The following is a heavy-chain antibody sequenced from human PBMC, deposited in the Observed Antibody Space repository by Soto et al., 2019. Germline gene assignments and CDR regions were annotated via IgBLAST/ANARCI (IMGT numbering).Heavy chain of an antibody. CDR1: GYTFTSYG. J-gene: IGHJ6*02. V-gene: IGHV1-18*01. D-gene: IGHD3-3*01. CDR2: ISAYNGNT. CDR3: ARVVVGEYYDFWSGFFFMDV. Sequence: ASVKVSCKASGYTFTSYGISWVRQAPGQGLEWMGWISAYNGNTNYAQKLQGRVTMTRDTSTSTVYMELSSLRSEDTAVYYCARVVVGEYYDFWSGFFFMDVWGQGTTVTVSS.